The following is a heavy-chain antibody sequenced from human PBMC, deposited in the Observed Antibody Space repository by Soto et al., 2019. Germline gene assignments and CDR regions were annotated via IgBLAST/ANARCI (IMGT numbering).Heavy chain of an antibody. D-gene: IGHD1-7*01. Sequence: QITLKESGPTLIKPTQTLTLTCSFSGFSLNSSKVAVGWIRQPPGKALEWLAFISGDLHKWKSPSLTNRLTITKDTSKSQVVLTMTNMDPVDTGTYFCARTIIATAVLGELFDSWGQGSLVTVSS. CDR2: ISGDLHK. V-gene: IGHV2-5*02. J-gene: IGHJ1*01. CDR3: ARTIIATAVLGELFDS. CDR1: GFSLNSSKVA.